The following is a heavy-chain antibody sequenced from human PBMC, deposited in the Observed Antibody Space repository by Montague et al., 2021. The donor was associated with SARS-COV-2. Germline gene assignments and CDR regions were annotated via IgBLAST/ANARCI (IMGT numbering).Heavy chain of an antibody. Sequence: SETLSLTCAVYGGSFSRYSYNWVRQPAGKGLEWIGRIYSSGSINYNPSLKTRITLSVDTSKNQLSLRLNSVTAADTAVYYCARNPGEYYGMDVWGQGTTVTVSS. CDR3: ARNPGEYYGMDV. J-gene: IGHJ6*02. V-gene: IGHV4-59*10. D-gene: IGHD3-16*01. CDR2: IYSSGSI. CDR1: GGSFSRYS.